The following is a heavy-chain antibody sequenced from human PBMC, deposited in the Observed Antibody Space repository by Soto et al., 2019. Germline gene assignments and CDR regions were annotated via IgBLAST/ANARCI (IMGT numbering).Heavy chain of an antibody. CDR2: ISDYNGNT. J-gene: IGHJ5*02. V-gene: IGHV1-18*04. Sequence: QVQLVQSGAEVKKPGASVKVSCKASGYTFTSYGIRWVRQAPGQGLEWMGWISDYNGNTNYAQKLQGRVTMTTDTSTSTAYMELRSLRSDDTAVDYCARKHIVVVAAALSGFDPWGQGTLFTVSS. D-gene: IGHD2-2*01. CDR1: GYTFTSYG. CDR3: ARKHIVVVAAALSGFDP.